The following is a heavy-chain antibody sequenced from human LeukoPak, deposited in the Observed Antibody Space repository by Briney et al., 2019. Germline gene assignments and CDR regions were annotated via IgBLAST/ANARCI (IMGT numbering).Heavy chain of an antibody. CDR2: INPSGGST. Sequence: ASVKVSCKASGYTFTSYYMHWVRQAPGQGLEWMGIINPSGGSTSYAQKFQGRVTMTRDMSTSTVYMELNSLRAEDTAVYYCARGAHSSVWEYFFYYMDVWGKGTTVIVSS. J-gene: IGHJ6*03. CDR3: ARGAHSSVWEYFFYYMDV. V-gene: IGHV1-46*01. D-gene: IGHD5/OR15-5a*01. CDR1: GYTFTSYY.